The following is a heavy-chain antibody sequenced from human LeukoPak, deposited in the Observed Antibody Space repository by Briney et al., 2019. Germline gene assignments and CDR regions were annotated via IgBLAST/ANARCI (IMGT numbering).Heavy chain of an antibody. CDR3: ARVSSSGRYYYGMDV. J-gene: IGHJ6*02. CDR2: IGTAGDT. D-gene: IGHD6-19*01. CDR1: GFTFSSYY. V-gene: IGHV3-13*01. Sequence: PGGSLRLSCAAYGFTFSSYYMHWVRQATGKVLEWVSAIGTAGDTYYPGSVKGRFTISRENAKNSLYLQMNSLRAGDTAVYYCARVSSSGRYYYGMDVWGQGTTVTVSS.